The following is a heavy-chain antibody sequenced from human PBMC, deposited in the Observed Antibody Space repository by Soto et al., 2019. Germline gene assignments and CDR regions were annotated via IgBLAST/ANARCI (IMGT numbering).Heavy chain of an antibody. D-gene: IGHD2-2*01. Sequence: QVQLVESGGGVVQPGRSLRLSCAASGFTFSSYGMHWVRQAPGKGLEWVAVISYDGSNKYYADSVKGRFTISRDNSKNTLYLQMNSLRAEDTAVYYCAKIINEFCSSTSCYPLSDYYYGMDVWDQGTTVTVSS. CDR1: GFTFSSYG. V-gene: IGHV3-30*18. J-gene: IGHJ6*02. CDR2: ISYDGSNK. CDR3: AKIINEFCSSTSCYPLSDYYYGMDV.